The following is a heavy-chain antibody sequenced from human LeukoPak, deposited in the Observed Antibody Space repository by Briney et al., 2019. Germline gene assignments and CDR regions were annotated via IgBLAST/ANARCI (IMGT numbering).Heavy chain of an antibody. CDR1: GYTFTGYY. D-gene: IGHD3-9*01. CDR3: ARRLRYFDWSPERGFDP. CDR2: MNPNSGNT. J-gene: IGHJ5*02. Sequence: ASVKVSCKASGYTFTGYYMHWVRQATGQGLEWMGWMNPNSGNTGYAQKFQGRVTMTRNTSISTAYMELSSLRSEDTAVYYCARRLRYFDWSPERGFDPWGQGTLVTVSS. V-gene: IGHV1-8*02.